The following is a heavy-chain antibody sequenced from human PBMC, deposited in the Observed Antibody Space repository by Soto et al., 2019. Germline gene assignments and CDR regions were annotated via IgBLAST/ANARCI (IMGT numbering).Heavy chain of an antibody. CDR1: GGTF. Sequence: SVKVSCKASGGTFSWVRQAPGQGLEWMGSIIPMFGTANYAQKFQGRVTIAADKSTSTAYMELSSLRYEDTAVYYCARSIVGGRWFDPWGQGAQVTVSS. CDR2: IIPMFGTA. J-gene: IGHJ5*02. V-gene: IGHV1-69*06. D-gene: IGHD2-21*01. CDR3: ARSIVGGRWFDP.